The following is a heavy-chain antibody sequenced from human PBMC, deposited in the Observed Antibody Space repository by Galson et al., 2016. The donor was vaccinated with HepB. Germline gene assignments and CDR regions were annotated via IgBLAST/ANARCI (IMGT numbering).Heavy chain of an antibody. CDR2: ISSSSNFI. CDR1: GFDFSSYR. CDR3: AGDRGPFDAFDI. J-gene: IGHJ3*02. Sequence: SLRLSCAASGFDFSSYRMNWVRQAPGKGLDWVATISSSSNFIYYADSVKGRFTISRDNAEDSLDLQMNSLRAEDTAVYYCAGDRGPFDAFDIWGRGTMVTVSS. V-gene: IGHV3-21*01. D-gene: IGHD3-10*01.